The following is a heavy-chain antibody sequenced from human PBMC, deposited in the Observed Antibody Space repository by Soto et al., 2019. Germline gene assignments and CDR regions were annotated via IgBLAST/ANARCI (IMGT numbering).Heavy chain of an antibody. D-gene: IGHD6-25*01. Sequence: QVQLVQSGAEVKKPGASVRVSCKASGYTFTSQGLSWVRQAPGQGLEWMGWISANSGNTNYAQKLQGRLTLTRDTSTTTAYMELRSLTSDDTAVYYCARDRGHAFDFWGQGTMVTVSS. J-gene: IGHJ3*01. V-gene: IGHV1-18*01. CDR2: ISANSGNT. CDR3: ARDRGHAFDF. CDR1: GYTFTSQG.